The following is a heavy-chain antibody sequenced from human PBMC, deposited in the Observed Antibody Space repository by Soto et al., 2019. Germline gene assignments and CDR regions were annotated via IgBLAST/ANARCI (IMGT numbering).Heavy chain of an antibody. J-gene: IGHJ6*03. D-gene: IGHD4-17*01. Sequence: EVQLVESGGGLVQPDRPLRLSCEASGFNFESYAMHWVRQVPGKGLEWVSALSWNSGQLDYADSVRGRFTISRDNGKNSLYLEMNSLRPDDTALYFCAKDKSTGEYSYYRYMDVWGRGTTVIVSS. CDR3: AKDKSTGEYSYYRYMDV. V-gene: IGHV3-9*01. CDR2: LSWNSGQL. CDR1: GFNFESYA.